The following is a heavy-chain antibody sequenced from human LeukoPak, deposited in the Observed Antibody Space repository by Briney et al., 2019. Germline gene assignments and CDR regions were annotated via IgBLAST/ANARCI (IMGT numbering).Heavy chain of an antibody. Sequence: GGSLRLSCAASGFTFSSYAMHWVRQAPGKGLEWVAVISYDGSNKYYADSLKGRFSISRDNSKNTLYLQMNSLRAEDTAVYCCARLAEVGATNLFDYWGQGTLVTVSS. J-gene: IGHJ4*02. D-gene: IGHD1-26*01. CDR2: ISYDGSNK. CDR3: ARLAEVGATNLFDY. V-gene: IGHV3-30-3*01. CDR1: GFTFSSYA.